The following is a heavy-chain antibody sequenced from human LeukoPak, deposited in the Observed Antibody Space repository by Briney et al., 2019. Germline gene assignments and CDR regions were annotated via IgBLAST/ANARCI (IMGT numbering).Heavy chain of an antibody. CDR3: AKDPDSSGWNGSYFDY. J-gene: IGHJ4*02. CDR1: GFTFSSYA. V-gene: IGHV3-23*01. D-gene: IGHD6-19*01. CDR2: ISGSGGST. Sequence: GGSLRLSCAASGFTFSSYAMSWVRQAPGEGLEWVSAISGSGGSTYYADSVKGRFTISRDNSKNTLYLQMNSLRAEDTAVYYCAKDPDSSGWNGSYFDYWGQGTLVTVSS.